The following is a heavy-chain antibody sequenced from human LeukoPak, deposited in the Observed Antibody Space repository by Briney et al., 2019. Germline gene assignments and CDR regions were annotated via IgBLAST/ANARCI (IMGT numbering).Heavy chain of an antibody. CDR3: AREAYYYDSSGLTGAFDI. V-gene: IGHV1-2*02. D-gene: IGHD3-22*01. J-gene: IGHJ3*02. Sequence: ASVKVSCKASGYTFTGYYMHWVRQAPGQGLEWMGWINPNSGGTNYAQKFQGRVTMTRDTSISTAYMELSRLRSDDTAVYYCAREAYYYDSSGLTGAFDIWVQGTMVTVSS. CDR2: INPNSGGT. CDR1: GYTFTGYY.